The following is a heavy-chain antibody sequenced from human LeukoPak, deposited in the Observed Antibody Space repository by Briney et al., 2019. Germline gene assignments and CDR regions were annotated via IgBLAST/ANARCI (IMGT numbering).Heavy chain of an antibody. J-gene: IGHJ6*03. D-gene: IGHD1-1*01. Sequence: TSDTLSLTCTVAGDSISSSTSYWAWIRQSPGKGLEWIGSLYYSGSTYYNTSLKSRLTISIDTSKNQFSLRLRSVTAADTAVYFCARVSSVWVNDYYYYMDVWGKGTTVTVSS. CDR2: LYYSGST. CDR1: GDSISSSTSY. CDR3: ARVSSVWVNDYYYYMDV. V-gene: IGHV4-39*07.